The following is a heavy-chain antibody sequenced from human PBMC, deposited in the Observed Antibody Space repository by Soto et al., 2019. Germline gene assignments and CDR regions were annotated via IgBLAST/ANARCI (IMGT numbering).Heavy chain of an antibody. CDR1: GGSISSGDYY. Sequence: SETLSLTCTVSGGSISSGDYYWSWIRQPPGKGLEWIGYIYYSGSTYYNPSLKSRVTISVDTSKNQFSLKLSSVTAADTAVYYCATFYVDTAMAEDYWGQGTLVTAPQ. J-gene: IGHJ4*02. V-gene: IGHV4-30-4*01. CDR2: IYYSGST. CDR3: ATFYVDTAMAEDY. D-gene: IGHD5-18*01.